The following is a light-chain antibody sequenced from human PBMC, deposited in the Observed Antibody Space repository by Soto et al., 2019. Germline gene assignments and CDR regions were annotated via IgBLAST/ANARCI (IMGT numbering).Light chain of an antibody. V-gene: IGLV1-44*01. Sequence: QSVLTQPPSASGTPGQRVTMSCSGGGSNIGTNTVNWYRQLPGTAPKLVIFGDNQRPSGVPDRFSGSKSGTSASLAISGLQSEDEADYYCAAWDGSLNNVLFGGGTKLTVL. J-gene: IGLJ2*01. CDR2: GDN. CDR3: AAWDGSLNNVL. CDR1: GSNIGTNT.